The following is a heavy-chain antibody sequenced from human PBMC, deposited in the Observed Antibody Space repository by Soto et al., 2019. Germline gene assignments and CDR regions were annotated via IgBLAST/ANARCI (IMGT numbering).Heavy chain of an antibody. Sequence: SETLSLTCTVSGGSISSGGYHWSWIRQYPGLGLEWIGAVYSSGSTYYNRPLKSRLTMSVDTSKNQFSLMLTSVTAADPPLYYCAREYSSGWYASFQHWGQGVPPTVSS. V-gene: IGHV4-31*03. CDR2: VYSSGST. CDR3: AREYSSGWYASFQH. CDR1: GGSISSGGYH. D-gene: IGHD6-19*01. J-gene: IGHJ1*01.